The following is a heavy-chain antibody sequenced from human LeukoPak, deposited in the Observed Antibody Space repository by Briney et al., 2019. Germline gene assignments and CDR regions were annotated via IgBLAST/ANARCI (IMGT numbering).Heavy chain of an antibody. Sequence: ASVKVSCKASGFTFTSYYMHWVRQAPGQGLEWMGIINPSGGSTSYAQKFQGRVTMTRDTSTSTVYMELSSLRSEDTAVYYCDRDPNAYCGGDCQAEGGFDYWGQGTLVTVSS. V-gene: IGHV1-46*03. CDR1: GFTFTSYY. D-gene: IGHD2-21*01. J-gene: IGHJ4*02. CDR2: INPSGGST. CDR3: DRDPNAYCGGDCQAEGGFDY.